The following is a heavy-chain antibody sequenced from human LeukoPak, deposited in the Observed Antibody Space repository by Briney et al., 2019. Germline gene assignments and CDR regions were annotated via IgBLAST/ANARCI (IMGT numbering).Heavy chain of an antibody. CDR1: GGSTSSYW. CDR2: IYTSGST. D-gene: IGHD1-26*01. Sequence: SETLSLTCTVSGGSTSSYWWSWLRQPAGKGLEWLGRIYTSGSTNYNPSLKSRVTMSVDTSKNQFSLKVTSVTAADTAVYYCTRDRGGSSYYWGQGTLVTVSS. CDR3: TRDRGGSSYY. J-gene: IGHJ4*02. V-gene: IGHV4-4*07.